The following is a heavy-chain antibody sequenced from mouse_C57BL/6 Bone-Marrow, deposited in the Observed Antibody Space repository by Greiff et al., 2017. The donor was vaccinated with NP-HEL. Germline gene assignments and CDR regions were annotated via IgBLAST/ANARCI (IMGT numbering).Heavy chain of an antibody. D-gene: IGHD2-12*01. CDR1: GFTFSDAW. CDR2: IRNKANNHAT. V-gene: IGHV6-6*01. CDR3: TRPGIYAYWYFDV. J-gene: IGHJ1*03. Sequence: DVKLQESGGGLVQPGGSMKLSCAASGFTFSDAWMDWVRQSPEKGLEWVAEIRNKANNHATYYAESVKGRFTISRDDSKSSVYLQMNSLRAEDTGIYYCTRPGIYAYWYFDVWGTGTTVTVSS.